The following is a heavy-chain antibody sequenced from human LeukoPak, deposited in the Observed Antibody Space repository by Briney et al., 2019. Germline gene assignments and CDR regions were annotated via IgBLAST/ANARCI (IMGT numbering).Heavy chain of an antibody. D-gene: IGHD4-17*01. CDR1: GDSISTPHW. CDR2: IFHSGRV. V-gene: IGHV4-4*02. Sequence: SGTLSLTCDVSGDSISTPHWWSWVRQPPGKGLEWIGEIFHSGRVNYIPSLQSRVTISLDKSKNQISPEVNSVTAADTAVYYCARLNADYGYYGPHDAFDIWGQGTLVAVSS. J-gene: IGHJ3*02. CDR3: ARLNADYGYYGPHDAFDI.